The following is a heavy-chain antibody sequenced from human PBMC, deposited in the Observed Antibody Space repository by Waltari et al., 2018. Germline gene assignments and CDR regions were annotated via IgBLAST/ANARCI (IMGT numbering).Heavy chain of an antibody. J-gene: IGHJ4*02. CDR2: IYYSGST. V-gene: IGHV4-59*01. Sequence: QVQLQESGPGLVKPSETLSLTCTVSGGSISSYYWSWFRPPPGQGLEWIGYIYYSGSTNYNPSLKSRVTISVDTSKNQFSLKLSSVTAADTAVYYCARALSLERLSYFDYWGQGTLVTVSS. CDR1: GGSISSYY. D-gene: IGHD1-1*01. CDR3: ARALSLERLSYFDY.